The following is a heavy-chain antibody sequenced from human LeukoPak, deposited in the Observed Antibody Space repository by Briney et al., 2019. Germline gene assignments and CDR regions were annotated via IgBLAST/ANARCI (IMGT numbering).Heavy chain of an antibody. CDR3: ARDGVYDSSGYPDY. V-gene: IGHV1-3*01. J-gene: IGHJ4*02. D-gene: IGHD3-22*01. CDR2: INAGNGNT. CDR1: GYTFTSYA. Sequence: ASVKVSCKASGYTFTSYAMHWVRQAPGQRLEWMGWINAGNGNTKYSQKFQGRVTITRDTSASTAYMELSSLRSDDTAVYYCARDGVYDSSGYPDYWGQGTLVTVSS.